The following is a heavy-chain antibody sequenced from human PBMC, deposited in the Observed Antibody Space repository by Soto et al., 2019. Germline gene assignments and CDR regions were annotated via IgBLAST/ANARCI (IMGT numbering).Heavy chain of an antibody. CDR3: AKGTELERRSYFDY. J-gene: IGHJ4*02. D-gene: IGHD1-1*01. Sequence: QVQLVESGGGVVQPGRSLRLSCAASGFTFSSYGMHWVRQAPGKGLEWVAVISYDGSNKYYADSVKGRFTISRDNSKNTLYLQMNSLRAEDTAVYYCAKGTELERRSYFDYWGQGTLVTVSS. CDR2: ISYDGSNK. CDR1: GFTFSSYG. V-gene: IGHV3-30*18.